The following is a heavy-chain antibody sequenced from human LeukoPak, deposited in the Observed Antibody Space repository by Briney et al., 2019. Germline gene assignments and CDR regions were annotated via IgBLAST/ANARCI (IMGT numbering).Heavy chain of an antibody. D-gene: IGHD3-10*01. CDR1: GGSFSGYY. Sequence: SETLSLTCAVYGGSFSGYYWSWIRQPPGKGLEWIGEINHSGSTNYNPSLKSRVTISVDTSKNQFSLKLSSVTAADTAVYYCAKDTPPWFGELFKGLGDYWGQGTLVTVSS. CDR2: INHSGST. J-gene: IGHJ4*02. V-gene: IGHV4-34*01. CDR3: AKDTPPWFGELFKGLGDY.